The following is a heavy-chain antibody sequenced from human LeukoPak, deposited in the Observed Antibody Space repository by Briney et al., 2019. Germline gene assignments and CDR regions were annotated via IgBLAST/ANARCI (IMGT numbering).Heavy chain of an antibody. CDR1: GFTFRDYA. CDR2: ISWDSSSV. V-gene: IGHV3-9*01. Sequence: PGGSLRLSCAASGFTFRDYAMYWVRQAPGKGLEWVSGISWDSSSVAYADSVKGRFTISRDNAKNSLYLQMNSLRAEDTALYYCAKDKTTVVTRYYFDYWGQGTLVTVSS. CDR3: AKDKTTVVTRYYFDY. J-gene: IGHJ4*02. D-gene: IGHD4-23*01.